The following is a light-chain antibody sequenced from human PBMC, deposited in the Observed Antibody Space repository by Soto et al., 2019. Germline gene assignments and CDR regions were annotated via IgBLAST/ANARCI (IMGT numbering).Light chain of an antibody. CDR2: VAS. Sequence: EIGMTQSPATLSVFQGERATLSCRASRSVRSNLASYKQKPVQALRVLIYVASTRATGIPARFSGSGSGTEFTLTITSLQPEDVAVYYCQEYNNWPPTWTFGQGTRVEIK. CDR1: RSVRSN. CDR3: QEYNNWPPTWT. V-gene: IGKV3-15*01. J-gene: IGKJ1*01.